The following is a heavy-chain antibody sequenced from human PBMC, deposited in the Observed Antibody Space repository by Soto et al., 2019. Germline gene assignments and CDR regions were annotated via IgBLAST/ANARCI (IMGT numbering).Heavy chain of an antibody. Sequence: EVQLVESGGALVQPGGSLRLSCAASGFTCQNYWMQWVRQAPGKGLEWVANIDQGGSDRKYVDSVKGRFTISRDNAKNTLYLQMNSLRAEDAAVYYCVRDSDVVIVQVVFDAYDLWGQGTMVTVSS. CDR2: IDQGGSDR. CDR3: VRDSDVVIVQVVFDAYDL. V-gene: IGHV3-7*01. D-gene: IGHD2-2*01. J-gene: IGHJ3*01. CDR1: GFTCQNYW.